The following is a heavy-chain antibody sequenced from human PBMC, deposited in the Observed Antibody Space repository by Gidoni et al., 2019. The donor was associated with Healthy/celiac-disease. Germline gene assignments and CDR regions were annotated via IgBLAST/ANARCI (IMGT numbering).Heavy chain of an antibody. Sequence: EVQLVESGVGLVQPGGSLRLSCAASGFTFSNYEMNWVRQAPGKGLEWVSYISSSGSTIYYADSVKGRFTISRDNAKNSLYLQMNSLRAEDTAIYYCARGDYPVPFDFWGQGTLVTVSS. CDR2: ISSSGSTI. V-gene: IGHV3-48*03. CDR1: GFTFSNYE. CDR3: ARGDYPVPFDF. D-gene: IGHD3-16*01. J-gene: IGHJ4*02.